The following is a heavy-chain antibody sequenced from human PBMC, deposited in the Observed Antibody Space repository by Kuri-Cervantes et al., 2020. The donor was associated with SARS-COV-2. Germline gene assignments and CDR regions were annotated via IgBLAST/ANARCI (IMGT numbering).Heavy chain of an antibody. V-gene: IGHV1-24*01. CDR1: GYTLTELS. Sequence: ASVKVSCKVSGYTLTELSMHWVRQAPGKGLEWMGGFDPEDGETIYAQKFQGRVTMTEDTSTDTAYMELSRLRSDDTAVYYCARTPSAGQPNHFDYWGQGTLVTVSS. CDR3: ARTPSAGQPNHFDY. CDR2: FDPEDGET. D-gene: IGHD1-14*01. J-gene: IGHJ4*02.